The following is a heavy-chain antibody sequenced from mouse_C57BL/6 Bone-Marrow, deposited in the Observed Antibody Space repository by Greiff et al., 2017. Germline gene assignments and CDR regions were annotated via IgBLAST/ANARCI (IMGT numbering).Heavy chain of an antibody. CDR1: GYTFTSYW. CDR3: ASSDGYPIFDY. D-gene: IGHD2-3*01. CDR2: IYPSDSET. Sequence: QVQLQQPGAELVRPGSSVKLSCKASGYTFTSYWLDWVKQRPGQGIEWIGNIYPSDSETHYNQKFKDKATLTVDKSSSTAYMQLSSLTSEDSAVYYCASSDGYPIFDYWGKGTTLTVSS. J-gene: IGHJ2*01. V-gene: IGHV1-61*01.